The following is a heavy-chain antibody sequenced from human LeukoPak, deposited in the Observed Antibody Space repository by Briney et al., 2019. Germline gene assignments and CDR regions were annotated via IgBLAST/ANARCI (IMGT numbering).Heavy chain of an antibody. D-gene: IGHD3-16*02. Sequence: PGGSLRLSCAASGFTFSSYEMNWVRQAPGKGLEWVSYISSSGSTIYYADSVKGRFTISRDNAKNSLYLQMNSLRAEDTAVYYCARDLREYDYVWGSYRFYYYYYGMDAWGQGTTVTVSS. CDR3: ARDLREYDYVWGSYRFYYYYYGMDA. CDR2: ISSSGSTI. CDR1: GFTFSSYE. V-gene: IGHV3-48*03. J-gene: IGHJ6*02.